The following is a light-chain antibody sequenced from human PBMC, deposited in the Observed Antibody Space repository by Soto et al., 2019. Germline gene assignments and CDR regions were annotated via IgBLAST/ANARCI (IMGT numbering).Light chain of an antibody. CDR3: QQFGSSPPWT. CDR1: QSVASS. CDR2: GAS. V-gene: IGKV3-20*01. J-gene: IGKJ1*01. Sequence: LKKSPATLSVYTGERATLFCRASQSVASSLAWYQQKPGQAPRLLIFGASTRATGVPDRFSCSGSGTDFTLTIARLEPEDFAVYYCQQFGSSPPWTFGQGTMVAIK.